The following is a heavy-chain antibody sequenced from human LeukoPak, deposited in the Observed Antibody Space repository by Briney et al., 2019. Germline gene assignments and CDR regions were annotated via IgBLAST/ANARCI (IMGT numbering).Heavy chain of an antibody. CDR1: GYTFTNYW. Sequence: AASVKVSCKASGYTFTNYWLHWVRQAPGQGLEWMGWIVPASGGATYPEKFRGRVTMTRDTSISTAYMELSGLMSDDTAVYYCARSAGRYCSIIPCSGEHGAFDMWGQGTMVTVSS. D-gene: IGHD2-8*01. V-gene: IGHV1-2*02. J-gene: IGHJ3*02. CDR2: IVPASGGA. CDR3: ARSAGRYCSIIPCSGEHGAFDM.